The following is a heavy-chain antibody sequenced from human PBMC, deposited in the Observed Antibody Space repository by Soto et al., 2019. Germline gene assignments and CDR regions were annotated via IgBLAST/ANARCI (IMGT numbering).Heavy chain of an antibody. Sequence: GESLKISCKGSGYTFTNYWIGWVRQMPGKGLEWMGIIYPGDSDTKYNPSFQGQVTISADKSITTTYLRWTSLKASDTAIYYCAASIFYYGLDVWGQGTTVTVSS. CDR2: IYPGDSDT. V-gene: IGHV5-51*01. J-gene: IGHJ6*02. CDR3: AASIFYYGLDV. CDR1: GYTFTNYW.